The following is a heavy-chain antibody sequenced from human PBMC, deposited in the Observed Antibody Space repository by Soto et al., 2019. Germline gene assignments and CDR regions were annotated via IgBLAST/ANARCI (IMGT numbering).Heavy chain of an antibody. Sequence: QVQLVQSGAEVEKPGASVKVSCKASGYIFTTYYIHWVRQAPGEGLEWMGMINIQNGDTNRPQKFRDRVTMTRDTSTSTVYMELTSLRSEDTAVYFCAREPPGARASFDYWGHGTLVTVSS. V-gene: IGHV1-46*01. CDR3: AREPPGARASFDY. D-gene: IGHD1-26*01. J-gene: IGHJ4*01. CDR2: INIQNGDT. CDR1: GYIFTTYY.